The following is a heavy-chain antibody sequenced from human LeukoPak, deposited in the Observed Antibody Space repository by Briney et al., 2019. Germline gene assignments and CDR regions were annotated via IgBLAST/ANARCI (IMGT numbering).Heavy chain of an antibody. CDR3: AKDLALSTLLWFGELLDY. J-gene: IGHJ4*02. D-gene: IGHD3-10*01. CDR1: GFTVGSNY. V-gene: IGHV3-30*18. CDR2: ILYEGGKK. Sequence: PGGPLRLSGAASGFTVGSNYMSGVRQAPGRGRGGVAVILYEGGKKYYAASVKDRFTISRDNSKNTLYLQMNSLRAEDTAVYYCAKDLALSTLLWFGELLDYWGQGTLVPVSS.